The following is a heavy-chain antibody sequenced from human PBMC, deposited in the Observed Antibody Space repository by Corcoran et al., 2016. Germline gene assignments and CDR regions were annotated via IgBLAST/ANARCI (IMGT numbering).Heavy chain of an antibody. CDR2: IKSKTDGGTT. CDR3: TKRDSSGSNGGFYY. V-gene: IGHV3-15*07. J-gene: IGHJ4*02. Sequence: EVQLVESGGGLVKPGGSLRLSCAASGFTFSNAWMNWVRQAPGKGLEWVGRIKSKTDGGTTDYAAPVKGRFTISRDDSKNTLYLQMNSLKTEDTAVYYCTKRDSSGSNGGFYYCGPGTPVTVSS. D-gene: IGHD3-22*01. CDR1: GFTFSNAW.